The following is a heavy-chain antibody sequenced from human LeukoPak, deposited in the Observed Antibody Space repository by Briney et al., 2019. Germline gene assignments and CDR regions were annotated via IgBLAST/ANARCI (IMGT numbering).Heavy chain of an antibody. CDR3: ARGGYCSGGSCYPAKDFDY. J-gene: IGHJ4*02. CDR2: ISSSSSYT. V-gene: IGHV3-11*06. CDR1: GFTFSDYY. D-gene: IGHD2-15*01. Sequence: GGSLRLSCAASGFTFSDYYMSWLRQAPGKGLDWVSYISSSSSYTNYADSVKGRFTISRDNAKNSLYLQMNSLRAEDTAVYYCARGGYCSGGSCYPAKDFDYWGQGTLVTVSS.